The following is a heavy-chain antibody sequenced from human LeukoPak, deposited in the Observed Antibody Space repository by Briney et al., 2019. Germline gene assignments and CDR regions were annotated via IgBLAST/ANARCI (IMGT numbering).Heavy chain of an antibody. D-gene: IGHD3-22*01. CDR3: ARSVVKGRSLDY. Sequence: GGSLRLSCAASGFTVSSNYMSWVRQAPGKGLEWVSVIYRDGSTYYADSVKGRFTISRDNSKNTLYLQMNSLRAGDTAVYYCARSVVKGRSLDYWGQGTLVTVSS. J-gene: IGHJ4*02. CDR2: IYRDGST. CDR1: GFTVSSNY. V-gene: IGHV3-53*01.